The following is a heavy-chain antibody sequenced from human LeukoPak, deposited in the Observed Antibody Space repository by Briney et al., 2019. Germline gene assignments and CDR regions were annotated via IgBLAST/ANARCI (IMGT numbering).Heavy chain of an antibody. CDR3: ARDGGLAYCGGDCYRHWYFDL. Sequence: PSETLSLTCTVSGGSISSYYWSWIRQPPGKGLEWIGYIYYSGSTNYNPSLKSRVTISVDTSKNQFSLKLSSVTAADTAVYCCARDGGLAYCGGDCYRHWYFDLWGRGTLVTVSS. J-gene: IGHJ2*01. V-gene: IGHV4-59*01. D-gene: IGHD2-21*02. CDR2: IYYSGST. CDR1: GGSISSYY.